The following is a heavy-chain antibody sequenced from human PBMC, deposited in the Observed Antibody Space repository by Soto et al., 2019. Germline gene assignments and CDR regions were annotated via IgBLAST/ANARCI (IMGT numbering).Heavy chain of an antibody. J-gene: IGHJ4*02. V-gene: IGHV3-33*01. CDR1: GFTFSSYG. CDR3: ARESRTYGDPAFDY. CDR2: IWYDGSNK. D-gene: IGHD4-17*01. Sequence: GGSLRLSCAASGFTFSSYGMHWVRQAPGKGLEWVAVIWYDGSNKYYADSVKGRFTISRDNSKNTLYPQMNSLRAEDTAVYYCARESRTYGDPAFDYWGQGTLVTVSS.